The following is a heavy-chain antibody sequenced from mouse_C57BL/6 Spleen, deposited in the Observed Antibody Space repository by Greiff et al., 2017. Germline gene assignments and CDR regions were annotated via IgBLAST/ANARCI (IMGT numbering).Heavy chain of an antibody. Sequence: QVQLQQPGTELVKPGASVKLSCKASGYTFTSYWMHWVKQRPGQGLEWIGNINPSNGGTNYNEKFKRKATLTVDKSSSTAYMQVSSLTSEDSAVYYCARSDGYYGYVDYWGQGTTLTVSS. D-gene: IGHD2-3*01. V-gene: IGHV1-53*01. CDR3: ARSDGYYGYVDY. CDR2: INPSNGGT. CDR1: GYTFTSYW. J-gene: IGHJ2*01.